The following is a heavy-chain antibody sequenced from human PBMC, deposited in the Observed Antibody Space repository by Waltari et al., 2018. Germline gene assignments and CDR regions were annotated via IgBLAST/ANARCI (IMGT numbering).Heavy chain of an antibody. CDR1: SGSFSGYY. CDR3: ARGTKYYYNYYYMGV. V-gene: IGHV4-34*01. CDR2: VDHRGRT. Sequence: QVQLQQWGAGLLKPLETLSLPCAVYSGSFSGYYWTWIRQPPGKGLEWIGDVDHRGRTNYNPSLKSRVTISIDTSKNQFSLQLTSVTAADTALYYCARGTKYYYNYYYMGVWGTGTTVTVSS. J-gene: IGHJ6*03.